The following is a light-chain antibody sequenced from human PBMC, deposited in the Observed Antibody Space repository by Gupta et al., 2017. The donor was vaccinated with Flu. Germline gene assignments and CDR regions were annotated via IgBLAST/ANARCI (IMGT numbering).Light chain of an antibody. Sequence: ATLSLSPGERATLSCRASQSVSNKYLAWYQQKPGQAPRLLIYGASSRATGIPDRFSGSGSGTDFTLTISRLEPEDFAVYHCQQYGGSPRTFGQGTKVEVK. J-gene: IGKJ1*01. CDR1: QSVSNKY. CDR3: QQYGGSPRT. CDR2: GAS. V-gene: IGKV3-20*01.